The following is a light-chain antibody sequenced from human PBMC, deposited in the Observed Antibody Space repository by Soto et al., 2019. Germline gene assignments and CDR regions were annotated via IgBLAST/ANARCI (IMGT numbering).Light chain of an antibody. Sequence: EIVMTQSPATLSVSPGERTTLSCRASQSVGNNLAWYQQKPDQVPRLLIYGASSRATGIPARFSGSGSGTDFTLTISSLQSEDFAVYYCQQYNNWPLTFGGGTKVDI. J-gene: IGKJ4*01. V-gene: IGKV3-15*01. CDR2: GAS. CDR3: QQYNNWPLT. CDR1: QSVGNN.